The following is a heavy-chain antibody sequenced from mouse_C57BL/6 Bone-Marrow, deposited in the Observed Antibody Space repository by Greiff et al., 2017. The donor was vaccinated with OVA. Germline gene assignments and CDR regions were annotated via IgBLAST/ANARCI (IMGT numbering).Heavy chain of an antibody. CDR3: ARGTGFDY. J-gene: IGHJ2*01. CDR2: IYPYTGVS. V-gene: IGHV1-31*01. CDR1: GYSFTGYY. Sequence: VQLKQSGPELVKPGASVKISCKASGYSFTGYYMNWVKQSHGNILDWIGYIYPYTGVSRYNKKFKGKATLTVDKSPSTAYMELRSLTSEDSAVNYCARGTGFDYWGQGTTLTVSS. D-gene: IGHD3-3*01.